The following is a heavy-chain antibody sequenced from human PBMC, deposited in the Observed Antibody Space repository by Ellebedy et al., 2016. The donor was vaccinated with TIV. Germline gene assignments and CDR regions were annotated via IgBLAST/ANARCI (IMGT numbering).Heavy chain of an antibody. Sequence: ASVKVSXXASGGSFSSFAISWVRQAPGQGLEWMGGTIPIFDTPNYAQSFQGRRTITADESTSTAYMELNSLTSDDTAIYYCAHDYGDLWGRGTLITVSS. CDR3: AHDYGDL. D-gene: IGHD4-17*01. CDR2: TIPIFDTP. V-gene: IGHV1-69*13. J-gene: IGHJ2*01. CDR1: GGSFSSFA.